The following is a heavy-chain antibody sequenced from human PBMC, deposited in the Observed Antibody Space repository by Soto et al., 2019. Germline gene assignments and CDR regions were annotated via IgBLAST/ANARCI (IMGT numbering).Heavy chain of an antibody. CDR1: GFTFNTFD. D-gene: IGHD2-2*01. CDR3: ARVVPPDSVVVPAARRYYGMDV. J-gene: IGHJ6*02. V-gene: IGHV3-23*01. CDR2: LRGTAGST. Sequence: EVQLLESGGGLVQPGGSLRLSCAASGFTFNTFDMTWVRQAPGKGLEWVSLLRGTAGSTHYADSVKGRFTISRDNSKNTLYLQMNSLRSEDTAVYYCARVVPPDSVVVPAARRYYGMDVWGQGTTVTVSS.